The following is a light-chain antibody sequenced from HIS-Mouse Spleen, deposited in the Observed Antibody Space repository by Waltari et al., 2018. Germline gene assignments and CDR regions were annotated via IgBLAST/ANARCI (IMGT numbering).Light chain of an antibody. CDR1: ALPKKY. J-gene: IGLJ2*01. Sequence: SYELTQPPSVSVSPGQTARITCSGDALPKKYAYWYQQKSGQAPVLVLYEDSKRPPGMPERFSGSSSGTMATLTISGAQVDDEADYYCYATDSSGNHRVFGGGTKLTVL. CDR3: YATDSSGNHRV. CDR2: EDS. V-gene: IGLV3-10*01.